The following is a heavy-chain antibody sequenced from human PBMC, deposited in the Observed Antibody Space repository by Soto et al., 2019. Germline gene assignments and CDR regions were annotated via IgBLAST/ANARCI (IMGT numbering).Heavy chain of an antibody. V-gene: IGHV3-23*01. CDR1: GFTFSSYA. CDR2: ISGSGGST. Sequence: GGSLRLSCAASGFTFSSYAMSWVRQAPGKGLEWVSAISGSGGSTYYADSVKGRFTISRDNSKDTLYLQMNSLRAEDTAVYYCAKDGAATPLNLRYNKHDYWGQGTLVTVSS. D-gene: IGHD2-15*01. CDR3: AKDGAATPLNLRYNKHDY. J-gene: IGHJ4*02.